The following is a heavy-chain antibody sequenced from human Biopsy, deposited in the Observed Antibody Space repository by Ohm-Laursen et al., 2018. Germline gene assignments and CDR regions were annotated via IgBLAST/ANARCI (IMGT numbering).Heavy chain of an antibody. CDR3: ARLGDFHGSGIYGLDV. CDR1: GFTFSDYY. J-gene: IGHJ6*02. V-gene: IGHV4-34*01. D-gene: IGHD3-10*01. CDR2: VNDSGTT. Sequence: LSCAASGFTFSDYYMSWIRQPPGKGLEWIGEVNDSGTTNYNPSLKSRLTVSVDTTRKQFSLKLTSVTAADTALYYCARLGDFHGSGIYGLDVWGRGTLVTVSS.